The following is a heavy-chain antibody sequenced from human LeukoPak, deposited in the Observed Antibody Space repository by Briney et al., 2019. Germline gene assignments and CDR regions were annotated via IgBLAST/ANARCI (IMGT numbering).Heavy chain of an antibody. D-gene: IGHD2-15*01. J-gene: IGHJ4*02. CDR3: ARVVASTSIDF. Sequence: SETLSLTCSVSDDSITMYYWTWIRQPPGKGPEWIGSIFHSGDVYYNPSLTSRVTLSVDPSNNRFSLKVTSVTAADTAIYYCARVVASTSIDFWGQGTLVTVSS. CDR1: DDSITMYY. CDR2: IFHSGDV. V-gene: IGHV4-38-2*02.